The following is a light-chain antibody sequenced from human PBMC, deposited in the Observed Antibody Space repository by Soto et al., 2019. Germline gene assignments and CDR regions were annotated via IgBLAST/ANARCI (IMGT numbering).Light chain of an antibody. V-gene: IGKV1-17*01. Sequence: DIQMTQSPSPLSASVGDRVTITCRASQGIRTDLVWYQQKPGKAPKRLIYGASSLQSGVPSRFSGSGSGTEFTLTISSLQPDDFATYYCQQYNSYSRTFGQGTKVDIK. CDR3: QQYNSYSRT. J-gene: IGKJ1*01. CDR2: GAS. CDR1: QGIRTD.